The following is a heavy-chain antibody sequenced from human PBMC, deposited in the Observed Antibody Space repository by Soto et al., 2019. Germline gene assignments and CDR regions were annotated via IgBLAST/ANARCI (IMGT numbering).Heavy chain of an antibody. D-gene: IGHD3-9*01. J-gene: IGHJ5*02. CDR3: SGGFLLGFDWSNDYVRWFDP. Sequence: ASVKVSCKASGYTFTGYYMHWVRQAPGQGLEWMGWINPNSGGTNYAQKFQGWVTMTRDTSISTTYMELSRLRSDDTAVYYRSGGFLLGFDWSNDYVRWFDPWGQGTLVTVSS. CDR1: GYTFTGYY. CDR2: INPNSGGT. V-gene: IGHV1-2*04.